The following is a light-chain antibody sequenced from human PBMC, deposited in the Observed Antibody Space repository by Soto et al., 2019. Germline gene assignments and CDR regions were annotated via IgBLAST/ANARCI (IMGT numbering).Light chain of an antibody. J-gene: IGLJ1*01. V-gene: IGLV1-44*01. CDR3: AAKDDTMNGTSYV. Sequence: QSVLTQPPSVSGTPGQTVTISCSGSTSHIGSNPVNWYQQLPGTAPRLLISTNNQRPSGVPDRFSGSRSGTSASLAISGLQSEDEADYYCAAKDDTMNGTSYVFGTGTNVTVL. CDR2: TNN. CDR1: TSHIGSNP.